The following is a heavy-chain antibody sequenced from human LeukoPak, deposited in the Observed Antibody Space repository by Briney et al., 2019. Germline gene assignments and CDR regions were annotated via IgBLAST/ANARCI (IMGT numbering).Heavy chain of an antibody. J-gene: IGHJ6*04. V-gene: IGHV1-69*06. Sequence: SVKVSCKASGGTFRSYAISWVRQAPGQGLEWMGGIIPIFGTANYAQKFQGRVTITADKSTSTAYMELSSLRSEDTAVYYCANTIYDILTGYPYYYYGMDVWGKGTTVTVSS. CDR3: ANTIYDILTGYPYYYYGMDV. D-gene: IGHD3-9*01. CDR1: GGTFRSYA. CDR2: IIPIFGTA.